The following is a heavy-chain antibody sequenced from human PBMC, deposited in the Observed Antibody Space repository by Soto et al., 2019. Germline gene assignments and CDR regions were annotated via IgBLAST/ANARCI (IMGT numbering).Heavy chain of an antibody. CDR3: ARYRLRFLEWLGPSNYYYGMDV. CDR2: IIPIFGTA. D-gene: IGHD3-3*01. J-gene: IGHJ6*02. CDR1: GGTFSSYA. Sequence: SVKVSCKASGGTFSSYAICWVRQAPGQGLEWMGGIIPIFGTANYAQKFQGRVTITADESTSTAYMELSSLRSEDTAVYYCARYRLRFLEWLGPSNYYYGMDVWGQGTTVTVSS. V-gene: IGHV1-69*13.